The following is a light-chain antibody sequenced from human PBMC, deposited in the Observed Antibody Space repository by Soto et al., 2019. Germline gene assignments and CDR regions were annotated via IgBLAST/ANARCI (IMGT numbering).Light chain of an antibody. Sequence: DIVMTQSPLSLPVTPGEPASISCRSSQSLLHSNGYNCLDWYLQKPGQSPPLLIYLGSNRASGVPDRFSGSGSGTDFTLKISRVEAEDVGVYYCMQALQTPVTFGGGTKVEIK. J-gene: IGKJ4*01. CDR3: MQALQTPVT. V-gene: IGKV2-28*01. CDR2: LGS. CDR1: QSLLHSNGYNC.